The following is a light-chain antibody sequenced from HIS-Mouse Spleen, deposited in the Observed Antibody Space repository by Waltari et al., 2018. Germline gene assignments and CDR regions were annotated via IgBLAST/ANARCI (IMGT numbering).Light chain of an antibody. CDR2: KDS. CDR3: QSADSSGTYWV. CDR1: ALPKQY. V-gene: IGLV3-25*03. Sequence: SYELTQPPSVSVSPGQTARITCSGDALPKQYAYWYQQKPGQATLLGIYKDSGKPSGIPERFSGSSSGTTVTLTISGVQAEDEADYYCQSADSSGTYWVFGGGTKLTVL. J-gene: IGLJ3*02.